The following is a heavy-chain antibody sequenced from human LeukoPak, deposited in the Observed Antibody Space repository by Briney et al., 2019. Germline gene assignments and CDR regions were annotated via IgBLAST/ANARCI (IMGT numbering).Heavy chain of an antibody. V-gene: IGHV3-23*01. D-gene: IGHD6-13*01. CDR3: AKVGSSSWNWFDP. CDR2: ISGSGGST. Sequence: GGSLRLSCAASGFTFSSYAMSWVRQAPGKGLEWVSVISGSGGSTYYADSVKGRFTISRDNSKNALYLQMNSLRAEDTAVYYCAKVGSSSWNWFDPWGQGTLVTVSS. J-gene: IGHJ5*02. CDR1: GFTFSSYA.